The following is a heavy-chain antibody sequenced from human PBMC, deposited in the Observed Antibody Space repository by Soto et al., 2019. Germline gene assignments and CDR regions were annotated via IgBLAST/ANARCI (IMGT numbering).Heavy chain of an antibody. CDR2: INPNSGGT. Sequence: ASVKVSCKASGYTFTGYYMHWVRQAPGQGLEWMGWINPNSGGTNYAQKFQGWVTMTRDTSISTAYMELSRLRSDDTAVYYCAITFLLGYYSSTSCRGAFDVWGQGTMVTVSS. D-gene: IGHD2-2*01. J-gene: IGHJ3*01. CDR3: AITFLLGYYSSTSCRGAFDV. V-gene: IGHV1-2*04. CDR1: GYTFTGYY.